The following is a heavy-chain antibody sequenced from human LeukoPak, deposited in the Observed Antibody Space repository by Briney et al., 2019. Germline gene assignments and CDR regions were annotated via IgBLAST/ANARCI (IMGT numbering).Heavy chain of an antibody. J-gene: IGHJ3*02. D-gene: IGHD3-16*01. V-gene: IGHV3-74*01. CDR2: INSDGSDT. Sequence: GGSLSFSCAAPGFILSRYWMHGVGQARGRGGVWVSRINSDGSDTIYADSVKGRFTISRDNAKNTLDLQLSSLGAEDTAVYYCARGGRNHGFDIWGQGTTVTVSS. CDR1: GFILSRYW. CDR3: ARGGRNHGFDI.